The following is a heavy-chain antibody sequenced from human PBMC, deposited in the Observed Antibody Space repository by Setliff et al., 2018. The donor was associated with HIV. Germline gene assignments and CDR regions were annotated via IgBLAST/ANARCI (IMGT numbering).Heavy chain of an antibody. CDR2: VYASGST. D-gene: IGHD6-25*01. Sequence: SETLSLTCTASGGSISDYYWSWIRQPAGKGLEWIGRVYASGSTNYNPSLKSRVTMSVDTSNNQFSLKLSSVTAADTAVYYCAASSGWQRGDYWGQGILVTVSS. V-gene: IGHV4-4*07. CDR1: GGSISDYY. J-gene: IGHJ4*02. CDR3: AASSGWQRGDY.